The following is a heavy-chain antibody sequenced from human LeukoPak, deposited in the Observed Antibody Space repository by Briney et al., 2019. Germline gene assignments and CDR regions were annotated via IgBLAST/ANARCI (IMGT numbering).Heavy chain of an antibody. D-gene: IGHD1-1*01. V-gene: IGHV4-59*08. J-gene: IGHJ4*02. CDR2: IYYSRST. CDR1: GGSISSYY. CDR3: TSSIGTGMPYYFDY. Sequence: PSETLSLTCTVSGGSISSYYWSWIRQPPGKGLEWIGYIYYSRSTNYNPSLKSRVTISVDTSKNQFSLKLSSVTAADTAVYYCTSSIGTGMPYYFDYWGQGTLVTVSS.